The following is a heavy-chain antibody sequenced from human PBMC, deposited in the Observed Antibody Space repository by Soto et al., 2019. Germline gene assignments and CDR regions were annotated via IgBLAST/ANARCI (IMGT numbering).Heavy chain of an antibody. J-gene: IGHJ4*02. Sequence: EVQLVESGGGLVQPGGSLRLSCAASGLTVSTNPMSWVRQAPGKGLEWVSVIYTGGGTHYADSVKGRFTISRDNSKNTVNLQMNRLRPEDKGVYFCARDGSGHWGEGTLVSVSS. V-gene: IGHV3-66*01. CDR3: ARDGSGH. CDR1: GLTVSTNP. CDR2: IYTGGGT.